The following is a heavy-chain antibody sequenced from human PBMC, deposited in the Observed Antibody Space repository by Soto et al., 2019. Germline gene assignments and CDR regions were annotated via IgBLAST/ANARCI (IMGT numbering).Heavy chain of an antibody. V-gene: IGHV1-69*18. CDR2: ISPTFGRT. CDR3: ARDPLSSFAMDV. J-gene: IGHJ6*02. D-gene: IGHD3-10*02. Sequence: QVQLVQSGAEVKKPGSSVKVSCKASGDTFSSYAISWVRQAPGKGLEWMGKISPTFGRTIYAQKFQGRLSISADDSTSTAYMELTSLESEDTAVYYCARDPLSSFAMDVWGQGTTVTVSS. CDR1: GDTFSSYA.